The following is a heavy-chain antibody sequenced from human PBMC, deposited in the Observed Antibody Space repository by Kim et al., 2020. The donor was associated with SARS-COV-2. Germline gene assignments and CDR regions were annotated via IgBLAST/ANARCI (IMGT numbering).Heavy chain of an antibody. CDR3: AREGTMVRGVIHYYYYYY. J-gene: IGHJ6*03. CDR1: GGSFSGYY. CDR2: INHSGST. V-gene: IGHV4-34*01. Sequence: SETLSLTCAVYGGSFSGYYWSWIRQPPGKGLEWIGEINHSGSTNYNPSLKSRVTISVDTSKNQFSLKLSSVTAADTAVYYCAREGTMVRGVIHYYYYYY. D-gene: IGHD3-10*01.